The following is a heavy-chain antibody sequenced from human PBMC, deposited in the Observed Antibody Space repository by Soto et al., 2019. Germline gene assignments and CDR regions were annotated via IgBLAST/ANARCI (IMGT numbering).Heavy chain of an antibody. Sequence: QVQLVESGGGVVQPGRSLRLSCAASGFTFSSYGMHWVRQAPGKGLEWVAVISKDGNVTYYAESVKGRFTISRDNSTNTLYLQMTSLGAEVTAAYYCHGEVASGYWGRGTMVTVSS. D-gene: IGHD2-21*01. CDR3: HGEVASGY. J-gene: IGHJ4*02. V-gene: IGHV3-30*03. CDR2: ISKDGNVT. CDR1: GFTFSSYG.